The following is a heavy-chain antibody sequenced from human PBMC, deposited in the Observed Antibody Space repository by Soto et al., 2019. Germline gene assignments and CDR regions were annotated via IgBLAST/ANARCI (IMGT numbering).Heavy chain of an antibody. Sequence: CGPLRLSCAAFGVTFINYGGNRIIQAPGKGLEWVSSISSSSSYIYYADSVKGRFTISRDNAKNSLYLQMNSLRAEDTAVYYCARDPYGAYAFDIWGQGTMVTVSS. J-gene: IGHJ3*02. V-gene: IGHV3-21*01. D-gene: IGHD4-17*01. CDR1: GVTFINYG. CDR3: ARDPYGAYAFDI. CDR2: ISSSSSYI.